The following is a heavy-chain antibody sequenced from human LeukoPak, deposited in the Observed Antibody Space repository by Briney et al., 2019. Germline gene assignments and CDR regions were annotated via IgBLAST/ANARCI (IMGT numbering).Heavy chain of an antibody. CDR1: GGSFSGHY. CDR2: INHSGST. J-gene: IGHJ5*02. D-gene: IGHD6-13*01. CDR3: ARSSGYSSSGGLNWFDT. V-gene: IGHV4-34*01. Sequence: PSETLSLTCAVYGGSFSGHYWSWIRQPPGKGLEWIGEINHSGSTNYNPSLKSRVTISVDTSKNQFSLKLSSVTAADTAVYYCARSSGYSSSGGLNWFDTGGQGTLVTVSS.